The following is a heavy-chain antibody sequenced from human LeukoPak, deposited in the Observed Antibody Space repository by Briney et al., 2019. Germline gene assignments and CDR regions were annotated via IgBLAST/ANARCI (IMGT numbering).Heavy chain of an antibody. Sequence: GGSLRLSYAASGFTFSAYAIHWVRQAPGKGLEWVSYISSRSSTIYYADSVKGRFTISRDNAKNSLYLQMNSLRAEDTAVYYCAKAGTVAGYMDVWGKGTTVTVSS. CDR3: AKAGTVAGYMDV. V-gene: IGHV3-48*01. CDR2: ISSRSSTI. CDR1: GFTFSAYA. J-gene: IGHJ6*03. D-gene: IGHD1-26*01.